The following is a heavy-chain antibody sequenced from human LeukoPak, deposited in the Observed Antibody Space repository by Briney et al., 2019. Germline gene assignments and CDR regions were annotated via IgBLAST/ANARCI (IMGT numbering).Heavy chain of an antibody. V-gene: IGHV3-30*04. J-gene: IGHJ4*02. D-gene: IGHD2/OR15-2a*01. CDR1: GFTFSSYT. CDR2: ISYDESHK. Sequence: GRSLRLSCAASGFTFSSYTMHWVRQAPGMGLEWEALISYDESHKYYADSVKGRFTISKDNAKNTVSLQMNNLRAEDTAVYYCVTFYETYWGRGTLVTVSS. CDR3: VTFYETY.